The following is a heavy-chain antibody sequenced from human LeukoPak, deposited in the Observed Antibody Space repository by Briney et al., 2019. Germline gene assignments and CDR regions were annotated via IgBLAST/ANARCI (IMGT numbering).Heavy chain of an antibody. V-gene: IGHV3-33*01. CDR2: IWYDGSNK. J-gene: IGHJ3*02. CDR3: ARGGSMIVTGADAFDI. Sequence: GGSLRLSCAASGFTFISYGMHWVRQAPGKGLEWVGVIWYDGSNKYYADSVKGRFTISRDNSKNTLYLQMNSLRAEDTAVYYCARGGSMIVTGADAFDIWGQGTMVTVSS. CDR1: GFTFISYG. D-gene: IGHD3-22*01.